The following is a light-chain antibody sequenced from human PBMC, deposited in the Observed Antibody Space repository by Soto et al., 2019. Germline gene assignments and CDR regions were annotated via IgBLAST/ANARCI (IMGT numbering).Light chain of an antibody. J-gene: IGKJ2*02. CDR3: QKYNSGPCT. CDR1: QSVGIK. Sequence: EIVMTQSPATLSVSPGERATLSCRASQSVGIKVTWYQQKPGQAPRLLIYGASNRATGIPDRFSGSGSGTDFTLTISSLQPEDIATYYCQKYNSGPCTFGQGTKVDIK. CDR2: GAS. V-gene: IGKV3D-15*01.